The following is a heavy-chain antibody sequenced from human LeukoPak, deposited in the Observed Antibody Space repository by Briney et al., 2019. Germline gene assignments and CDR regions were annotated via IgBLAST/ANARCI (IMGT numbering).Heavy chain of an antibody. Sequence: GGSLRLSCAASGFTFSSYSMNWVRQAPGKGLEWVSSISSSSSYIYYADSVKGRFTISGDNAKNSLYLQVNSLRAEDTAVYYCARTSIATTVGAFDIWGQGTMVTVSS. D-gene: IGHD6-6*01. J-gene: IGHJ3*02. CDR1: GFTFSSYS. CDR3: ARTSIATTVGAFDI. V-gene: IGHV3-21*01. CDR2: ISSSSSYI.